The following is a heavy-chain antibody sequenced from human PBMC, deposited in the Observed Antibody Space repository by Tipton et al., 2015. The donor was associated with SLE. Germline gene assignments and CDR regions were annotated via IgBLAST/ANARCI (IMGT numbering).Heavy chain of an antibody. CDR3: ARREAAAALPFDY. J-gene: IGHJ4*02. CDR2: INHSGST. D-gene: IGHD6-13*01. CDR1: GASFSGYF. Sequence: TLSLTCAVYGASFSGYFWSWIRQPPGKGLEWIGEINHSGSTYYNPSLKSRVTISVDTSKNQFSLKLSSVTAADTAVYYCARREAAAALPFDYWGQGTLVTVSS. V-gene: IGHV4-34*01.